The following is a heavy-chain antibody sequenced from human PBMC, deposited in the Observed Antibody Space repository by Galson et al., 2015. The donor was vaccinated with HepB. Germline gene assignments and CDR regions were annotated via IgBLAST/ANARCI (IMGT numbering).Heavy chain of an antibody. CDR1: GFTFSNYD. D-gene: IGHD3-22*01. J-gene: IGHJ1*01. Sequence: SLRLSCAASGFTFSNYDMHWVRQAPGKGLEWVAVISNDGSNEYYADSMKGRFTISRDNSKNTLYLQMNSLRAEDTAVCYCVKEGYYYDTTGSREGYFHHWGQGTLVTVSS. CDR2: ISNDGSNE. V-gene: IGHV3-30*18. CDR3: VKEGYYYDTTGSREGYFHH.